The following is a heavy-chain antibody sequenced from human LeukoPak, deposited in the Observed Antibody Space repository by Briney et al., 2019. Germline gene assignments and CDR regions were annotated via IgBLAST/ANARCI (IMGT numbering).Heavy chain of an antibody. CDR2: IWYDGSNK. CDR1: GFTFSSYG. CDR3: AKGRSSGWPFDY. Sequence: GGSLRLSCAASGFTFSSYGMHWVRQAPGKGLEWVAVIWYDGSNKYYADSVKGRFTISRDNSKSTLYLQMNSLRAEDTAVYCCAKGRSSGWPFDYWGQGTLVTVSS. D-gene: IGHD6-19*01. J-gene: IGHJ4*02. V-gene: IGHV3-33*06.